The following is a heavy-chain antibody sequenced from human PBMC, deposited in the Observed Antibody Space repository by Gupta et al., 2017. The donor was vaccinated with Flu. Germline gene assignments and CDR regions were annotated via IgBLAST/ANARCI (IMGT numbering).Heavy chain of an antibody. J-gene: IGHJ4*02. CDR1: GGSISRSSYY. CDR3: ARHSSSWSPFDY. V-gene: IGHV4-39*01. D-gene: IGHD6-13*01. CDR2: IYSGST. Sequence: QLHLQESGPGLVKPSETLSLTCTVSGGSISRSSYYWGWIRQPPGKGLEWIGSIYSGSTYYNASLKSRVTISVDTSKNQFSLKLSSVTAADTAVYYCARHSSSWSPFDYWGQGTLVTVSS.